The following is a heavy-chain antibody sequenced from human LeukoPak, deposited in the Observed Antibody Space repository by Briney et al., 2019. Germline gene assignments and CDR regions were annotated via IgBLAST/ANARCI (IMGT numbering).Heavy chain of an antibody. Sequence: GGSLRLSCAASGFTFSSYAMHWVRQAPGKGLEWVAVISYDGSNKYYADSVKGRFTISRDNSKNTLYLQMNSLRAEDTAVYYCARDRNRWGQGTLVTVSS. CDR3: ARDRNR. J-gene: IGHJ5*02. CDR2: ISYDGSNK. V-gene: IGHV3-30*14. CDR1: GFTFSSYA.